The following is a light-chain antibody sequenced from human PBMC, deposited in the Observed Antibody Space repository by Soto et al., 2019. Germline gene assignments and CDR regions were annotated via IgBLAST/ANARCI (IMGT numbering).Light chain of an antibody. CDR1: SGINVGTYR. Sequence: QPVLTQPSSLSASPGASASLTCTLRSGINVGTYRIYWYQQKPGSPPQYLLRYKSDSDKQQGSGVPSRFSGSKDASANVGIVLISGLQSEDEADYYCMIWYASSWVFGGGTKLTVL. J-gene: IGLJ3*02. CDR2: YKSDSDK. CDR3: MIWYASSWV. V-gene: IGLV5-45*03.